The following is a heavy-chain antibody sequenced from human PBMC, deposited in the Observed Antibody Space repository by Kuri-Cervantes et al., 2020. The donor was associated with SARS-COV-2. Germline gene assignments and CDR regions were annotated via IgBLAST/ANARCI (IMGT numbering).Heavy chain of an antibody. CDR2: ISAYNGNT. V-gene: IGHV1-18*01. CDR1: GYTFTSCG. J-gene: IGHJ5*02. D-gene: IGHD3-3*01. CDR3: ARDPTYYDFWSGYSRGNWFDP. Sequence: ASVKVSCKASGYTFTSCGISWVRQAPGQGLEWMGWISAYNGNTNYAQKLQGRVTITADESTSTAYMELSSLRSEDTAVYYCARDPTYYDFWSGYSRGNWFDPWGQGTLVTVSS.